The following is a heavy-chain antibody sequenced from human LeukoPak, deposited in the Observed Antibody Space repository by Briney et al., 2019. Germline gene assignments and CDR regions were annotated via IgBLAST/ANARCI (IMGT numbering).Heavy chain of an antibody. CDR2: ISSSSSYI. CDR1: GFTFSSYS. D-gene: IGHD1-26*01. Sequence: GGSLRLSCAASGFTFSSYSMNWVRQAPGKGLEWVSSISSSSSYIYYADSVKGRFTISRDNAKNSLYLQMNSLRAEDTAVYYCARLVGATWVNYYYYYMDVWGKGTTVTISS. CDR3: ARLVGATWVNYYYYYMDV. V-gene: IGHV3-21*01. J-gene: IGHJ6*03.